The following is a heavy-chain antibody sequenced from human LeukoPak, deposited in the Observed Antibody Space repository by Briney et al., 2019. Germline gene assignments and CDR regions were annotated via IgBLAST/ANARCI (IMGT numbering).Heavy chain of an antibody. D-gene: IGHD7-27*01. CDR3: AKDGGLWVSAHWGDS. CDR2: ITTSDGNT. Sequence: GGSLRLSCAASGFPFSSNWMHWVRQAPGKGLEWVSTITTSDGNTYYADSVKGRFTVSRDNSKNTLFLQMNSLRAEDTAVYYCAKDGGLWVSAHWGDSWGRGTLVTVSS. CDR1: GFPFSSNW. V-gene: IGHV3-23*01. J-gene: IGHJ4*02.